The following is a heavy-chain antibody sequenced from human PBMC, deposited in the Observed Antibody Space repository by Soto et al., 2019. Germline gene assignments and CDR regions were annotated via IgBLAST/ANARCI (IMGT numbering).Heavy chain of an antibody. V-gene: IGHV3-74*03. CDR1: GFIFSDYW. D-gene: IGHD3-9*01. CDR3: ARDLGKYDRYYFHL. J-gene: IGHJ4*02. CDR2: IKSDGSRI. Sequence: EVQLVESGGGLVQPGGSLRLSCVSSGFIFSDYWMYWVRQAPGQGLVWVSRIKSDGSRITYADSVKGRFTISRDNAKNTLHLQMNGLRVEDTAVYYCARDLGKYDRYYFHLWGQGTLVTVAS.